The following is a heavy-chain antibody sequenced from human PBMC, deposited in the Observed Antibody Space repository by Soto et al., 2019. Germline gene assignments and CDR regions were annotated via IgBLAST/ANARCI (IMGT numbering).Heavy chain of an antibody. J-gene: IGHJ4*02. CDR3: ARTTAYETSGYYYHTY. CDR2: ISGYNGNT. V-gene: IGHV1-18*01. CDR1: GYTFTSYG. Sequence: VSVKVSCKASGYTFTSYGISWVRQAPGQGLEWMGWISGYNGNTKYAQKLQGRVTVTTDTSTSTAYMELRSLISDDTAVYYCARTTAYETSGYYYHTYWGQGTQVTVSS. D-gene: IGHD3-22*01.